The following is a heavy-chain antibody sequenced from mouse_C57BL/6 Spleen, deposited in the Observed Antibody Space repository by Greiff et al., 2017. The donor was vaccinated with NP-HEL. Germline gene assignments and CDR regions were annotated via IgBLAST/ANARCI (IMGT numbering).Heavy chain of an antibody. Sequence: EVQLQESGPELVKPGASVKMSCKASGYTFTDYNMHWVKQSHGKSLEWIGYINPNNGGTSYNQKFKGKATLTVNKSSSTAYMELRSLTSEDSAVYYCARGGKPGYYYAMDYWGQGTSVTVSS. J-gene: IGHJ4*01. CDR2: INPNNGGT. V-gene: IGHV1-22*01. CDR1: GYTFTDYN. CDR3: ARGGKPGYYYAMDY.